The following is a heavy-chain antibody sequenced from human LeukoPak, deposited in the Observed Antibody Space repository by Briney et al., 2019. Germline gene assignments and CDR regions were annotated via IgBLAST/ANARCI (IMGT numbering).Heavy chain of an antibody. CDR2: ISGSGKNT. Sequence: PGGSLRLSCAASGFTFNNYWMSWVRQAPGKGLEWVSTISGSGKNTYYADSVKGRFTISRDSSKNTLYLQMNSLRPEDTAVYYCARARPSMWIDYWGQGTLVTVSS. J-gene: IGHJ4*02. V-gene: IGHV3-23*01. D-gene: IGHD5-12*01. CDR3: ARARPSMWIDY. CDR1: GFTFNNYW.